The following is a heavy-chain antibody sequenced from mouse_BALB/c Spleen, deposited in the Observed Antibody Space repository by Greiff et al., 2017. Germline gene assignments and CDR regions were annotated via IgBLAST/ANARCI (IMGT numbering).Heavy chain of an antibody. CDR1: GFSLTSYD. V-gene: IGHV2-9-2*01. CDR3: VRDRKNLAWFAY. CDR2: IWTGGGT. J-gene: IGHJ3*01. Sequence: QVQLKESGPGLVAPSQSLSITCTVSGFSLTSYDISWIRQPPGKGLEWLGVIWTGGGTNYNSAFMSRLSISKDNSKSQVFLKMNSLQTDDTAIYYCVRDRKNLAWFAYWGQGTLVTVSA.